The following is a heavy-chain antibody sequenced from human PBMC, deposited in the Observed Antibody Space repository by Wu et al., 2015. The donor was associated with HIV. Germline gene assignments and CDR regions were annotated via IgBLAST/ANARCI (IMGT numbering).Heavy chain of an antibody. J-gene: IGHJ4*02. Sequence: QVQLVQSGAEVKKPGASVKVSCKASGYTFTSYAITWVRQAPGKGLEWMGRFDPEDGETIYAQKFQGRVTMTEDTSTDTAYMELSSLRSEDTAVYYCATSHSSGWYLSITIGDYWGQGTQVTVSS. CDR3: ATSHSSGWYLSITIGDY. CDR2: FDPEDGET. V-gene: IGHV1-24*01. D-gene: IGHD6-19*01. CDR1: GYTFTSYA.